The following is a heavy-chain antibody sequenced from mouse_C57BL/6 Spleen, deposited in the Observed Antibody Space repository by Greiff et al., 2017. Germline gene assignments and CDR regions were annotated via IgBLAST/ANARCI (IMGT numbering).Heavy chain of an antibody. Sequence: EVQLQQSGPELVKPGASVKISCKASGYTFTDYYMNWVKQSHGKSLEWIGDINPNNGGTSYNQKFKGKATLTVDKSSSTAYMELRSLTSEDSAVYYCASGYDYAYYSMDYWGQGTSVTVSS. CDR3: ASGYDYAYYSMDY. CDR1: GYTFTDYY. J-gene: IGHJ4*01. V-gene: IGHV1-26*01. CDR2: INPNNGGT. D-gene: IGHD2-4*01.